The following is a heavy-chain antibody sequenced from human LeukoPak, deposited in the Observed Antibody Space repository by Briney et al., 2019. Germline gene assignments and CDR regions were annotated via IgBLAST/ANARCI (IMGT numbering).Heavy chain of an antibody. V-gene: IGHV3-48*01. CDR3: AKNSGLRAFDY. D-gene: IGHD5-12*01. J-gene: IGHJ4*02. CDR1: GFTFSSYS. Sequence: GGSLRLSCAASGFTFSSYSMNWVRQAPGKGLEWVSYISSSSSTIYYADSVKGRFTISRDNSKNTLYLQMNSLRAEDTAVYYCAKNSGLRAFDYWGQGTLVTVSS. CDR2: ISSSSSTI.